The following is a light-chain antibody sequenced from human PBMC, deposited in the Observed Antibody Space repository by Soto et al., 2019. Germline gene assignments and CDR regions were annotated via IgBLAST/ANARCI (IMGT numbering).Light chain of an antibody. CDR3: QQSYSTPIT. CDR1: QSIRNW. CDR2: SAS. V-gene: IGKV1-39*01. J-gene: IGKJ5*01. Sequence: NQLTQTPSPLPASRVDIVPITCRASQSIRNWLAWYQQKPGIAPKVLIFSASSLQSGVPPRFSGSGFGTELTLTISSLQPEDFATYYCQQSYSTPITFGQGARLEI.